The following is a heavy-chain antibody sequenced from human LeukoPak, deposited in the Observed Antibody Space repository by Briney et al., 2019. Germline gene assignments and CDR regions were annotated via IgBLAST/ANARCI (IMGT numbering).Heavy chain of an antibody. CDR2: ISSSSYI. D-gene: IGHD2-2*02. J-gene: IGHJ4*02. CDR3: ARGRYGSSTGCYMGGDY. CDR1: GFTFSSYR. Sequence: GGSLRLSCAASGFTFSSYRMNWVRQAPGKGLEWVSSISSSSYIYYADSVKGRFTISRDNAKNSLYLQMDSLRAEDTAVYYCARGRYGSSTGCYMGGDYWGQGTLVTVSS. V-gene: IGHV3-21*01.